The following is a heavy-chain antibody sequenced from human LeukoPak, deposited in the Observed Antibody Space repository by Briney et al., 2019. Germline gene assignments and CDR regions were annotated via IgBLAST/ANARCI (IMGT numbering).Heavy chain of an antibody. CDR1: GFAFSSYG. V-gene: IGHV3-33*01. D-gene: IGHD3-3*01. CDR2: IWFDGSNK. J-gene: IGHJ4*02. Sequence: GGSLRLSCAASGFAFSSYGMHWVRQAPGKGLEWVAVIWFDGSNKYYADSVKGRFTISRDNAKNSLSLQMNSLRAEDTAVYYCARGSNTMIDSWGQGTLVTVSS. CDR3: ARGSNTMIDS.